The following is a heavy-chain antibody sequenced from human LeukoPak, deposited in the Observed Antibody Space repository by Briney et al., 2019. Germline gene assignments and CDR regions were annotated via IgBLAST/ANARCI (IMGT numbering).Heavy chain of an antibody. D-gene: IGHD6-19*01. J-gene: IGHJ4*02. CDR2: VSSGGGT. CDR1: GGSISSNNYY. CDR3: ARHSYISGWSLDYFDY. V-gene: IGHV4-39*01. Sequence: SETLSLTCTVSGGSISSNNYYWSWIRQPPGKGLEWLGSVSSGGGTFHNPSVKSRATISVDTSKSQFSLILNSVTAADTAVYYCARHSYISGWSLDYFDYWGQGALVTVSS.